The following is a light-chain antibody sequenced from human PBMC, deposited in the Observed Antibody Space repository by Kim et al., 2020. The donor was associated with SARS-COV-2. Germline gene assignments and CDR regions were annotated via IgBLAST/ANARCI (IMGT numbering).Light chain of an antibody. CDR1: TSDIGSNP. J-gene: IGLJ2*01. V-gene: IGLV1-44*01. CDR2: TNN. Sequence: QSVLTQPPSASGTPGQRVTMSCSGSTSDIGSNPVNWYWLLPGTAPKLLIYTNNQRPSGVPDRLSGSKSGTSASLAISGLQSEDEADYYCATWDDSLNGPVFGGGTQLTVL. CDR3: ATWDDSLNGPV.